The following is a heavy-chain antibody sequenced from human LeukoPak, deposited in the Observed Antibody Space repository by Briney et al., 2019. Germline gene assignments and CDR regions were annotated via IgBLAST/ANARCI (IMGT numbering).Heavy chain of an antibody. CDR1: GFTVSSAY. V-gene: IGHV3-53*01. J-gene: IGHJ4*02. CDR3: ARAPSGWYFDS. D-gene: IGHD6-19*01. CDR2: IYSDGNT. Sequence: GGSLRLSCAASGFTVSSAYISWVRQAPGKGLEWLSAIYSDGNTYYADSVKGRFTIFRDNSKNMLYLQMNSLRADDTAVYYCARAPSGWYFDSWGQGTLVTVSS.